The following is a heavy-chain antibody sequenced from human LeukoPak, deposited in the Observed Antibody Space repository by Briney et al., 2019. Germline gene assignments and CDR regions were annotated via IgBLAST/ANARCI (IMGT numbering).Heavy chain of an antibody. V-gene: IGHV1-69*05. Sequence: VASVKVSCKASGGTFSSYAISWVRQAPGQGLEWKGGIIPIFGTANYAQKFQGRVTITTDESTSTAYMELSSLRSEDTAVYYCARGIYYYYYMDVWGKGTTVTVSS. CDR1: GGTFSSYA. D-gene: IGHD6-13*01. J-gene: IGHJ6*03. CDR3: ARGIYYYYYMDV. CDR2: IIPIFGTA.